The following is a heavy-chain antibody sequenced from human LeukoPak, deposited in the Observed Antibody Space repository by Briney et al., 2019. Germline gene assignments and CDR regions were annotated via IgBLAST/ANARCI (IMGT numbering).Heavy chain of an antibody. CDR1: GFTFSSYE. V-gene: IGHV3-48*03. J-gene: IGHJ4*02. Sequence: PGGSLRLSCAASGFTFSSYEMNWVRQAPGKGLEWVSFISSGGGATYYVDSVKGRLTISRDNAKNSLYLQMNSLRAEDTAVYYCARVPHDIVVVVAATPDYWGQGTRVTVSS. D-gene: IGHD2-15*01. CDR3: ARVPHDIVVVVAATPDY. CDR2: ISSGGGAT.